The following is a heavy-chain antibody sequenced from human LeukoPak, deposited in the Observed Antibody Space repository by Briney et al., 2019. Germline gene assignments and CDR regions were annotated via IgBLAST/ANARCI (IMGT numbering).Heavy chain of an antibody. V-gene: IGHV3-48*03. Sequence: PGGSLRLSCAASGFTFTTYEMNWVRQAPGKGLEWGSFISSSGSIIYYADSVQGRFTISRDNAKNSLYLQMNSLRAEDTAVYYCARGHYTSDWYYFDYWGQGTLVTVSS. CDR1: GFTFTTYE. CDR3: ARGHYTSDWYYFDY. J-gene: IGHJ4*02. D-gene: IGHD6-19*01. CDR2: ISSSGSII.